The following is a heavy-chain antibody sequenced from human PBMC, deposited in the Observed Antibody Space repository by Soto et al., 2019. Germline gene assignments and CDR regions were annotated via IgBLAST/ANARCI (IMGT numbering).Heavy chain of an antibody. CDR2: IHNSGTT. V-gene: IGHV4-31*03. CDR1: GDSISSSFYY. J-gene: IGHJ6*02. Sequence: KASETLSLTCLVSGDSISSSFYYWSWIRQVPGKGPEWIGHIHNSGTTHYNPSLRSRLTISLDTSKNQFSLRLSSVTAADTAVYFCARDRSHYVWAISRTYGMDVWGQGTTVTVSS. CDR3: ARDRSHYVWAISRTYGMDV. D-gene: IGHD3-16*02.